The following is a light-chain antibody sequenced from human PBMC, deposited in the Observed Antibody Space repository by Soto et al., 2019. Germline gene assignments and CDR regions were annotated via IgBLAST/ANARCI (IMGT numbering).Light chain of an antibody. CDR2: DAS. V-gene: IGKV1-5*01. CDR3: QQYENYWT. CDR1: QSISAW. Sequence: DIQMTQSPSTLSATAGDRVTITCRASQSISAWLAWYQQKPGKAPKFLIYDASNLESGVPSRFSGSGSRTEFTLTISNLQPDDFASYYCQQYENYWTFGQGTKVEIK. J-gene: IGKJ1*01.